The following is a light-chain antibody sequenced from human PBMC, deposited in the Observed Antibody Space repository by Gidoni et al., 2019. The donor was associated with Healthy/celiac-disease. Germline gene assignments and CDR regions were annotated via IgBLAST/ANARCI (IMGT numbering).Light chain of an antibody. CDR2: GKN. CDR1: SLSSYY. V-gene: IGLV3-19*01. CDR3: NSRDSSGNQKV. Sequence: SSELTQDPAVSVALGQTVRITCQGDSLSSYYASWYQQQPGQAPVLVIYGKNNRPSGIPDRFSGSSSGNTASLTITGAQAEDEADYYCNSRDSSGNQKVFGGGTKLTVL. J-gene: IGLJ2*01.